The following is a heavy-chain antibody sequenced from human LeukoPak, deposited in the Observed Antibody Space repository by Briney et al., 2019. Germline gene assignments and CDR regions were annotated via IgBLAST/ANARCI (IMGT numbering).Heavy chain of an antibody. CDR2: IYTSGST. CDR3: AREDQGYCSSTSCYGGKKYYYYYYMDV. J-gene: IGHJ6*03. D-gene: IGHD2-2*01. Sequence: SETLSLTCTVSGGSISSYYWSWIRQPAGKGLEWIGRIYTSGSTNYNPSLKSRVTMSVDTSKNQFSLKLSSVTAADTAVYYCAREDQGYCSSTSCYGGKKYYYYYYMDVWGKGTTVTISS. V-gene: IGHV4-4*07. CDR1: GGSISSYY.